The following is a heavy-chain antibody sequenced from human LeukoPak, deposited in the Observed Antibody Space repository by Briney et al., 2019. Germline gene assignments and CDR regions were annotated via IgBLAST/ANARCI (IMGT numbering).Heavy chain of an antibody. CDR3: VSWGTFEGGLANY. V-gene: IGHV3-7*01. D-gene: IGHD3-16*01. J-gene: IGHJ4*02. CDR1: GFIFSTFW. CDR2: IKGDGSEK. Sequence: GGSLRLSCVASGFIFSTFWMSWVRQAPGKGLEWVAHIKGDGSEKYYVDSVKGRFTIFRDNAKNSLYLQMNSLRVEDTAVYYCVSWGTFEGGLANYWGQGTLVTVSS.